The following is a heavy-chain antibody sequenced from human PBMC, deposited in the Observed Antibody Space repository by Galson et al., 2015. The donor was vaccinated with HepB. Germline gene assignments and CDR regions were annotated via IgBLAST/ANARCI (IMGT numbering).Heavy chain of an antibody. Sequence: SLRLSCAASGFTFGDYAMTWFRQAPGKGLEWVSTITGSGGGTYYSDSVKGRFTISRDNSKNTLYLQMNSLRADDTAVYYCAKAGAYNSWDMDVWGKGTTVTVSS. CDR3: AKAGAYNSWDMDV. D-gene: IGHD1-1*01. V-gene: IGHV3-23*01. J-gene: IGHJ6*03. CDR2: ITGSGGGT. CDR1: GFTFGDYA.